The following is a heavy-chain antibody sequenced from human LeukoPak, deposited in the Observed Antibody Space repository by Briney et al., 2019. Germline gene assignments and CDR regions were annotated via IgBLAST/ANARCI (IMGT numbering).Heavy chain of an antibody. CDR2: ITTSSSFI. J-gene: IGHJ4*02. V-gene: IGHV3-21*01. D-gene: IGHD2-15*01. Sequence: GGSLRLSCAASGFTFSSCRMNWVRQAPGKGLEWVSPITTSSSFIYYADSVKGRFTVSRDNAKDSLYLQMSSLRAEDTAVYYCARAPHPYCSGGNCIYFDYWGQGTLVTVSS. CDR1: GFTFSSCR. CDR3: ARAPHPYCSGGNCIYFDY.